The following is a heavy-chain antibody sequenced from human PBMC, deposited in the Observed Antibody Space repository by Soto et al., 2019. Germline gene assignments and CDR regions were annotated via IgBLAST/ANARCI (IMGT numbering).Heavy chain of an antibody. D-gene: IGHD4-17*01. CDR1: GYSFTSYW. J-gene: IGHJ6*02. Sequence: GESLKISCNGSGYSFTSYWIGWVRQMPGKGLEWMGIIYPGDSDTRYSPSFQGQVTISADKSISTAYLQWSSLKASDTAMYYCARLRGTLTNDYGRFYYYYGMDVWGQGTTVTVSS. V-gene: IGHV5-51*01. CDR2: IYPGDSDT. CDR3: ARLRGTLTNDYGRFYYYYGMDV.